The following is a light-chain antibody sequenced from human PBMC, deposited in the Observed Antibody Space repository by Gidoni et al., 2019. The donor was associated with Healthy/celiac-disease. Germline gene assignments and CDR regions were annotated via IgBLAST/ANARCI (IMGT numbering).Light chain of an antibody. J-gene: IGKJ2*01. V-gene: IGKV3-15*01. CDR2: GAS. CDR1: QSVSSN. Sequence: EIVMPQSPATLSGSPGESATLSCRASQSVSSNLAWYQQKPGQAPRLLIYGASTRSTGIPAMFSGSGSGTEFTLTLSSLQSEDFAVYYCQQYNNWPPYTFGQGTKLEIK. CDR3: QQYNNWPPYT.